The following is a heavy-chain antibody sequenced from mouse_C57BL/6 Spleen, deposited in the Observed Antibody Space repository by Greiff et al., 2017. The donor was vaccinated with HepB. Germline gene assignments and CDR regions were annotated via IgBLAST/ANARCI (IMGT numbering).Heavy chain of an antibody. CDR2: IYPGDGDT. V-gene: IGHV1-80*01. J-gene: IGHJ4*01. CDR3: ARNYSNYEEGAMDY. D-gene: IGHD2-5*01. CDR1: GYAFSSYW. Sequence: QVQLKESGAELVKPGASVKISCKASGYAFSSYWMNWVKQRPGKGLEWIGQIYPGDGDTNYNGKFKGKATLTADKSSSTAYMQLSSLTSEDSAVYFCARNYSNYEEGAMDYWGQGTSVTVSS.